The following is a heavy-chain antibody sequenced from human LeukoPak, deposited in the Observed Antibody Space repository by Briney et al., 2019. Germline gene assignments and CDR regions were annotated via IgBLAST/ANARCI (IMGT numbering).Heavy chain of an antibody. CDR2: ISYDGSNK. Sequence: GGSLRLSCAASGFTFSSYAMHWVRQAPGKGLEWVAVISYDGSNKYYADSVKGRFTISRDNSKNTLYLQMNSLRAEDTAVYYCARDSEYYYDSSGYHPAYWGQGTLVTVSS. D-gene: IGHD3-22*01. CDR3: ARDSEYYYDSSGYHPAY. CDR1: GFTFSSYA. J-gene: IGHJ4*02. V-gene: IGHV3-30-3*01.